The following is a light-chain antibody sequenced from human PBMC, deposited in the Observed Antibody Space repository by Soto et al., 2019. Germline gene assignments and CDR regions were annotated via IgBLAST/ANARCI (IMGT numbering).Light chain of an antibody. CDR2: GAS. Sequence: EIVMTQSPATLSVSPGERATLSCRASQGVNTNLAWYQQKPGQAPQLLIYGASTRATGVPARFNGSGSGTEFTLTITSLQSEDFATYYCQQYNSWPRTFGHGTKV. CDR1: QGVNTN. J-gene: IGKJ1*01. CDR3: QQYNSWPRT. V-gene: IGKV3-15*01.